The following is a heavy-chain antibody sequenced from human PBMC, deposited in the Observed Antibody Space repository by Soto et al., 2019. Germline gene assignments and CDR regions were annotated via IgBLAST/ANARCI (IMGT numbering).Heavy chain of an antibody. CDR1: GGSMSDYH. CDR3: ARFSSSLILTRHYMDV. Sequence: SETLSLTCTVSGGSMSDYHWSWIRQPPGKGLEWIGHIHYGGTTYYNPSLRSRVTISIDTSKNQFSLHLSSLTAADTAVYYCARFSSSLILTRHYMDVWGKGTTVTVS. D-gene: IGHD6-6*01. J-gene: IGHJ6*03. CDR2: IHYGGTT. V-gene: IGHV4-59*01.